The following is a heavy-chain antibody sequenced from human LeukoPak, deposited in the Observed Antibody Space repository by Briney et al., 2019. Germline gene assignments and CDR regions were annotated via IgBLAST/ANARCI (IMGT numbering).Heavy chain of an antibody. D-gene: IGHD3-22*01. J-gene: IGHJ4*02. Sequence: SETLSLTCTVSGGSISSNNYYWGWIRQPPGKGLEWIGTIYYSGSTYYNPSLKSRVTISVDTSKSQFSLKLSSVTAADTAVYYCARFQYYDSSGYYPYYFDYWGQGTLVTVSS. CDR1: GGSISSNNYY. V-gene: IGHV4-39*07. CDR2: IYYSGST. CDR3: ARFQYYDSSGYYPYYFDY.